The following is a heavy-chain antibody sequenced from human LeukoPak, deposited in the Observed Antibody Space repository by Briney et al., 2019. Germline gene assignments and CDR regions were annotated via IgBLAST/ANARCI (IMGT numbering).Heavy chain of an antibody. D-gene: IGHD3-10*01. CDR3: ASHRYYYGSGSYYLDY. CDR2: TRNKANSYTT. J-gene: IGHJ4*02. CDR1: GFTFSDHY. Sequence: PGGSLRLSCAASGFTFSDHYMDWVRQAPGKGLEWVGRTRNKANSYTTEYAASVKGRFTISRDDSKNSLYLQMNSLKTEDTAVYYCASHRYYYGSGSYYLDYWGQGTLVTVSS. V-gene: IGHV3-72*01.